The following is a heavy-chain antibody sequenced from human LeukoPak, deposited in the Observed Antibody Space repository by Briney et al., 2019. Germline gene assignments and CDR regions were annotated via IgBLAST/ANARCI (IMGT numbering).Heavy chain of an antibody. Sequence: ASVQVSCKTSGYTFTSYHMHWVRQGPGQGLEWVAIIKSTGDTTVYAQKFQGRVTVTRDTSTSTVYMDLSSLSSEDTAVYYCVREDAHTYYFDFWGPGTLVTVSS. CDR1: GYTFTSYH. J-gene: IGHJ4*02. V-gene: IGHV1-46*01. D-gene: IGHD2-2*01. CDR3: VREDAHTYYFDF. CDR2: IKSTGDTT.